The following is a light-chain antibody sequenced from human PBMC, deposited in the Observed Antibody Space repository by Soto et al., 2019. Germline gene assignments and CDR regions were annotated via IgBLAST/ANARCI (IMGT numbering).Light chain of an antibody. CDR1: QSLVHSDGIAY. CDR3: MQGTHRPIT. CDR2: KVS. Sequence: DVVMTQSPLSLPVTLGQPASISCRSNQSLVHSDGIAYFSWFQQRPGRSPRRLIYKVSNRDSGVPARFSGSGSGTDFALKISRVEAEDVGVYYCMQGTHRPITFGQGTRLDIK. J-gene: IGKJ5*01. V-gene: IGKV2-30*02.